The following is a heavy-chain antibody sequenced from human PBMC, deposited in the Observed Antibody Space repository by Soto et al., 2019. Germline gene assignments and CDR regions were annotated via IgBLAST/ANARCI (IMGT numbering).Heavy chain of an antibody. CDR3: AKDLLPNTVTTCGS. V-gene: IGHV3-30*18. D-gene: IGHD4-17*01. Sequence: QVQLVESGGGAVQPGRSLRLSCAASGFTFDSHGMHWVRQAPGKGLEWVAVISSDGNNKYYADSVKGRFTISRDNFNNILYLPMSSLRAEDTAVYYRAKDLLPNTVTTCGSWGQGTLVTVSS. CDR2: ISSDGNNK. CDR1: GFTFDSHG. J-gene: IGHJ5*02.